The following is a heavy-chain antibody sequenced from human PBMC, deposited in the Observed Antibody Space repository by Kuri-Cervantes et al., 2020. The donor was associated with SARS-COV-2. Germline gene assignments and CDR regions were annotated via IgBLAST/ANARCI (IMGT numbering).Heavy chain of an antibody. CDR2: INPNSGGT. V-gene: IGHV1-2*02. D-gene: IGHD3-3*01. J-gene: IGHJ2*01. Sequence: ASVKVSCKASGYTFTGYYMHWVRQAPGQGLEWMGWINPNSGGTNYAQKFQGRVTMTRDTSISTAYMELSSLRSEDTAVYYCARPQSALTDFWSGYYRQTDYWYFDLWGRGTLVTVSS. CDR3: ARPQSALTDFWSGYYRQTDYWYFDL. CDR1: GYTFTGYY.